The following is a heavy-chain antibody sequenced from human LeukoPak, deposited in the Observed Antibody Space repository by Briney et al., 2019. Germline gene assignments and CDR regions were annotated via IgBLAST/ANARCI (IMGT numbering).Heavy chain of an antibody. CDR1: GYTFTGYY. J-gene: IGHJ6*02. CDR2: INPNSGGT. D-gene: IGHD2-2*01. CDR3: ARARYCSSTSCPYYYYYGMDV. Sequence: AASVKVSCKASGYTFTGYYMHWVRQAPGQGLEWMGWINPNSGGTNYAQKFQGRFTMTRDTSISTAYMELSRLRSDDTAVYYCARARYCSSTSCPYYYYYGMDVWGQGTTVTVSS. V-gene: IGHV1-2*02.